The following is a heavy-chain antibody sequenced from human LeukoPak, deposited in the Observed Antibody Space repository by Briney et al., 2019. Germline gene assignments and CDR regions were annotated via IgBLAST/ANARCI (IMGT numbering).Heavy chain of an antibody. CDR1: GFTFSSYG. D-gene: IGHD5-18*01. J-gene: IGHJ4*02. CDR3: AKLKSGYSYGDY. CDR2: ISGSGCST. Sequence: HTGGSLRLSCAASGFTFSSYGMSWVRQAPGKGLEWVSAISGSGCSTYYADSVKGRFTISRDNSKNTLYLQMNSLTAEDTAVYYCAKLKSGYSYGDYWGQGTLVTVSS. V-gene: IGHV3-23*01.